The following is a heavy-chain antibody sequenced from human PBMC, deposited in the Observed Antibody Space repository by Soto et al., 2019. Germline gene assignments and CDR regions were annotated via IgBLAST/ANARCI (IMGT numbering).Heavy chain of an antibody. CDR1: GGTFSSYA. D-gene: IGHD6-19*01. V-gene: IGHV1-69*13. CDR2: IIPIFGTA. Sequence: RASVKVSCKASGGTFSSYAISWVRQAPGQGLEWMGGIIPIFGTANYAQKFQGRVTITADESTSTAYMELSSPRSEDTAVYYCARGPVEQWLVVRDDAFDIWGQGTMVTVSS. J-gene: IGHJ3*02. CDR3: ARGPVEQWLVVRDDAFDI.